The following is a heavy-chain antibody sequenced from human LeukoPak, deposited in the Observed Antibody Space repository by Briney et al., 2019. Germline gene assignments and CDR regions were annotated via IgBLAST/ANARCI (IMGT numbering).Heavy chain of an antibody. D-gene: IGHD6-19*01. J-gene: IGHJ3*02. CDR2: INHSGST. Sequence: SETLSLTCAVYGGSFSGYYWSWIRQPPGKGLEWIGEINHSGSTNYNPSLKSRVTISVDTSKNQFSLKLSSVTAADTAVHYCARARASKAGRRATAFDIWGQGTMVTVSS. CDR1: GGSFSGYY. V-gene: IGHV4-34*01. CDR3: ARARASKAGRRATAFDI.